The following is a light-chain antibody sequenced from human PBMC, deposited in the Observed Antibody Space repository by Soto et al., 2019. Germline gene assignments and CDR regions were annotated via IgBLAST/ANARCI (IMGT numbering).Light chain of an antibody. CDR2: QVS. Sequence: VLTQTPLSSPVTLGQPASISCRSSQSLVYSDGNTYLSWLQQRPGQTPRLLIYQVSNRFSGVQDRFSGSGAGTDFTLKISRVEAEDVGVYSCIQFSHFPRTFGQGTEVEIK. J-gene: IGKJ1*01. CDR3: IQFSHFPRT. CDR1: QSLVYSDGNTY. V-gene: IGKV2-24*01.